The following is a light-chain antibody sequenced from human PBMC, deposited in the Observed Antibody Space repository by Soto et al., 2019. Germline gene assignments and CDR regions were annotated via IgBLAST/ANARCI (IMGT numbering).Light chain of an antibody. J-gene: IGKJ4*01. CDR1: QSVLYSSNNKNY. CDR2: WAS. CDR3: QQYYSTPLP. V-gene: IGKV4-1*01. Sequence: DIVMTQSPDSLAVSLGERATINCKSSQSVLYSSNNKNYLAWYQQKPGQPPKLLIYWASTRESGVPDRFSGSGSGQDFTLTISNLQAEDVAVYYCQQYYSTPLPFGGRTKVEIK.